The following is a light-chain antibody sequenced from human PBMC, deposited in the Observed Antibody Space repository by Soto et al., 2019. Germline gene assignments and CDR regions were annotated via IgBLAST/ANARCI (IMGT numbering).Light chain of an antibody. CDR2: AAS. CDR1: QGISSY. Sequence: AIRMTQSPSSLSASTGDRVTITCRASQGISSYLAWYQQKPGKAPKLLIYAASTLQSGVPSRFSCSGSGTDFTLTISCLQSEDFATYYCQQYYSYPSYTFGQGTKLEIK. V-gene: IGKV1-8*01. CDR3: QQYYSYPSYT. J-gene: IGKJ2*01.